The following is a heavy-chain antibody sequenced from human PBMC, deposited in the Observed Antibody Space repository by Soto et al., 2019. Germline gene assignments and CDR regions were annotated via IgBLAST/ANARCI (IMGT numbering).Heavy chain of an antibody. CDR3: ARGRYGDY. J-gene: IGHJ4*02. CDR2: ISAHNGNT. D-gene: IGHD1-1*01. V-gene: IGHV1-18*01. CDR1: GYDFTTYG. Sequence: QVHLVQSGAEVKKPGPSVKVSCKVSGYDFTTYGITWVRQAPGQGLEWMAWISAHNGNTDYAQTLKGRVTVTRDTSTSTAYMELRSLRSDDTAMYYCARGRYGDYWGQGALVTVAS.